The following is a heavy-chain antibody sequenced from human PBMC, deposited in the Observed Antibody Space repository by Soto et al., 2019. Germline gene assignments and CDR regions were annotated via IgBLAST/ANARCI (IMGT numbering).Heavy chain of an antibody. CDR2: IYPGDSDT. J-gene: IGHJ6*02. D-gene: IGHD2-21*01. CDR1: GYSFTSYW. CDR3: ARSSFRNYYYYGMDV. Sequence: GESLKISCKGSGYSFTSYWIGWVRQMPGKGLEWMGIIYPGDSDTRYSPSFQGQVTISADKSISTAYLQWSSLKASDTAMYYCARSSFRNYYYYGMDVWGQGTTVTVSS. V-gene: IGHV5-51*01.